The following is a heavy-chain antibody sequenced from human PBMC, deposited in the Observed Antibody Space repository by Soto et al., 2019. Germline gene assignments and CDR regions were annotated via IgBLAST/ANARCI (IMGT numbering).Heavy chain of an antibody. CDR3: ASDLGLPRGTDYYYGMDV. Sequence: ASVKVSCKASGYTFTSYGISWVRQAPGQGLEWMGWISAYNGNTNYAQKLQGRVTMTTDTSTSTAYMELRSLRSDDTAVYYCASDLGLPRGTDYYYGMDVWGQGTTVTVSS. V-gene: IGHV1-18*01. CDR1: GYTFTSYG. D-gene: IGHD2-8*02. CDR2: ISAYNGNT. J-gene: IGHJ6*02.